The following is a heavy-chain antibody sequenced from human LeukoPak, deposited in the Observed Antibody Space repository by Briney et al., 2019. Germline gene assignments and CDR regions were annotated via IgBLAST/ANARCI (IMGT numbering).Heavy chain of an antibody. CDR1: GIAVSGNY. CDR2: IYSGGST. J-gene: IGHJ4*02. CDR3: ASLGY. D-gene: IGHD3-16*01. Sequence: GGSLRLSCAVSGIAVSGNYMTWVRQAPGKGLDWVSAIYSGGSTYYADSVKGRFTISRDNSKNTLCLQMNSLRPEDTAVYYCASLGYWGQGTLVTVSS. V-gene: IGHV3-66*02.